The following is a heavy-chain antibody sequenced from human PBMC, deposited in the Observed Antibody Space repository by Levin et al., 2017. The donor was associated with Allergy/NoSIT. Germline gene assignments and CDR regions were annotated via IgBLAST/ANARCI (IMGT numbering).Heavy chain of an antibody. CDR1: GGSVSSGSYY. Sequence: SETLSLTCSVSGGSVSSGSYYWGWIRQSPGKGLECIGFIEDSGTTNYNPSLKSRVTMSIDTSKNQFSLKLTSVTAADTAVYYCARVKEGWHGSGSYYSWLDPWGQGNLVTVSS. CDR3: ARVKEGWHGSGSYYSWLDP. CDR2: IEDSGTT. J-gene: IGHJ5*02. V-gene: IGHV4-61*01. D-gene: IGHD3-10*01.